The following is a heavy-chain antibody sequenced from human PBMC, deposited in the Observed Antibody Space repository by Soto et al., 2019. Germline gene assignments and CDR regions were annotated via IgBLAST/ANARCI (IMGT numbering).Heavy chain of an antibody. CDR3: ARGGGGYSNGGLDS. CDR2: INHSGST. D-gene: IGHD5-18*01. J-gene: IGHJ5*01. CDR1: GGSFSDHY. Sequence: PSETLSLTCAVYGGSFSDHYWSWIRQTPGKGLEWIGEINHSGSTKYNPSFKSRVTISVDTSKNQFSLYLSSVTAADTAVIYCARGGGGYSNGGLDSWGQGTLVTVSS. V-gene: IGHV4-34*01.